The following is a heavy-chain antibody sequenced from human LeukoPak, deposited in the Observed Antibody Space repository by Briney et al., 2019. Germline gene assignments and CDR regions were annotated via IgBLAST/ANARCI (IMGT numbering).Heavy chain of an antibody. V-gene: IGHV3-43*02. J-gene: IGHJ4*02. Sequence: GGSLRLSCAASGFTFDDYAMHWVRQAPGKGLEWVSLISGDGGSTYYADSVKGRFTISRDNSKNSLYLQMNSLRTEDTALYYYAKDGEYSSSSGPYYFDYWGQGTLVTVSS. CDR2: ISGDGGST. CDR3: AKDGEYSSSSGPYYFDY. D-gene: IGHD6-6*01. CDR1: GFTFDDYA.